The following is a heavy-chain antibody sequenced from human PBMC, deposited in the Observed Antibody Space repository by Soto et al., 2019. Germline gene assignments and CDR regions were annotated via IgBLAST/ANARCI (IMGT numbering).Heavy chain of an antibody. J-gene: IGHJ4*02. V-gene: IGHV4-39*01. CDR1: DGSISTSSYY. CDR2: IFYTGRT. Sequence: SETLSLTCTVSDGSISTSSYYWGWIRQSPGKRLEWIGTIFYTGRTYYNPSLESRVTLSVDTSKNQFSLHLTSVTAADTAVYYCTRHHPHHYDSSGYFDYWGQGALVTVSS. CDR3: TRHHPHHYDSSGYFDY. D-gene: IGHD3-22*01.